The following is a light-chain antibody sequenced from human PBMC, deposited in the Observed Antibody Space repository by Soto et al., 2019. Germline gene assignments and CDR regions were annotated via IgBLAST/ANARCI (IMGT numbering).Light chain of an antibody. Sequence: DIQMTQSPSTLSASVGDRVTITCRASQSISSWLAWYQQKPGKAPKLLIYDASSLESGVPSRFSGSGSGTEFTPTISSLQPGDFATYYCQHYNSYSWTFGQGTKVDIK. J-gene: IGKJ1*01. CDR1: QSISSW. CDR2: DAS. V-gene: IGKV1-5*01. CDR3: QHYNSYSWT.